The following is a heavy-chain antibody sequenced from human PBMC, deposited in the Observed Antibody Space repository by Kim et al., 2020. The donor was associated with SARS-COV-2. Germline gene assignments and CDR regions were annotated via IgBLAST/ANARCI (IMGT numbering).Heavy chain of an antibody. CDR2: ISSSSSYI. V-gene: IGHV3-21*01. D-gene: IGHD6-19*01. CDR1: GFTFSSYS. Sequence: GGSLRLSCAASGFTFSSYSMNWVRQAPGKGLEWVSSISSSSSYIYYADSVKGRFTISRDNAKNSLYLQMNSLRAEDTAVYYCARGAQWGGYFDYWGQGTLVTVSS. CDR3: ARGAQWGGYFDY. J-gene: IGHJ4*02.